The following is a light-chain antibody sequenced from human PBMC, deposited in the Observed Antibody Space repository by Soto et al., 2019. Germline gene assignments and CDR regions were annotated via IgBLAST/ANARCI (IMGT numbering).Light chain of an antibody. CDR3: QQYHNLPLT. CDR2: DAS. V-gene: IGKV1-33*01. Sequence: DIQMTQSPSSLSASVGDRVTITCQASQDIDNYLSWYQQKPGKAPRLLIFDASTLATGVPSTFRGSASGTYFTFTITSLQPEDFATDYCQQYHNLPLTFGGGTKVEIK. CDR1: QDIDNY. J-gene: IGKJ4*01.